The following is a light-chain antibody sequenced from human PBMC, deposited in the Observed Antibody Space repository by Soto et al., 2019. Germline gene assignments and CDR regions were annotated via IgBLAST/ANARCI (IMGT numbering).Light chain of an antibody. CDR1: QDISKY. V-gene: IGKV1-33*01. CDR3: QQYNNLPYT. Sequence: DIQMNQSPSSLSASLGDRVTITCQASQDISKYLHWYQQRPGKAPILVIYDASNLEAGAPSRFSGGGFGTSFTLTISSLQPEDIGTYFCQQYNNLPYTFGQGTKLEIK. CDR2: DAS. J-gene: IGKJ2*01.